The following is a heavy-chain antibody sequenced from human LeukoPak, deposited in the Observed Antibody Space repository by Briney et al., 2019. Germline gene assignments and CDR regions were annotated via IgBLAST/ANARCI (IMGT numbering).Heavy chain of an antibody. D-gene: IGHD6-13*01. V-gene: IGHV4-4*02. CDR2: IYHSGST. J-gene: IGHJ4*02. CDR3: ARGISRGGSSRTFDY. Sequence: PSGTLSLTCAVSGGSISSSNWWSWVRQPQGKGLEWIGEIYHSGSTNYNPSLKSRVTISVDKSKNQFSLKLSSVTAADTAVYYCARGISRGGSSRTFDYWGQGTLVTVSS. CDR1: GGSISSSNW.